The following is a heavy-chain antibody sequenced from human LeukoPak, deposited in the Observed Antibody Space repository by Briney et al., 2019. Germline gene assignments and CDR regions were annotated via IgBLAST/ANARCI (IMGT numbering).Heavy chain of an antibody. CDR2: IISDGSTT. J-gene: IGHJ4*02. CDR3: ARGHVPGSDRHWDY. V-gene: IGHV3-74*01. D-gene: IGHD3-10*01. CDR1: ALTLSSHW. Sequence: PGRSMTLACAPSALTLSSHWMHWDSPAQGKGLVWVSRIISDGSTTDEAESVKGRFTISRDNAKNTLYLQMYRLRAEDTAVYYCARGHVPGSDRHWDYWGQGSLVTVSS.